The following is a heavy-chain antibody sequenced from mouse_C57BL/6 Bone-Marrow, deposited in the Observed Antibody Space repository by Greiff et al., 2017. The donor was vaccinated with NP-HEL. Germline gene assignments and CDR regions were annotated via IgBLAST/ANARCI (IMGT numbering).Heavy chain of an antibody. D-gene: IGHD2-4*01. CDR3: ASGDYEAWFAY. V-gene: IGHV1-20*01. Sequence: EVKIQESGPELVKPGDSVKISCKASGYSFTGYFMNWVMQSHGKSLEWIGRINPYIGDTFYNQKFKGKATLTVDKSSSTAHMELRSLTSEDSAVYYCASGDYEAWFAYWGQGTLVTVSA. J-gene: IGHJ3*01. CDR2: INPYIGDT. CDR1: GYSFTGYF.